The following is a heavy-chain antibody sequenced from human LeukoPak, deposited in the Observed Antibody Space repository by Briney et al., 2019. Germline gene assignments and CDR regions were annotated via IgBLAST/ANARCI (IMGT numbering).Heavy chain of an antibody. Sequence: VASVKLFCRASGGTFSIYAISCVRQAPGQGLEGMGGIIPIFGTANYAQKFQGRVTITADKSTSTAYLELSRLRSADPAVYYCATRRLEGTWLPTTWGQGPLVTVYS. J-gene: IGHJ4*02. D-gene: IGHD6-19*01. CDR2: IIPIFGTA. V-gene: IGHV1-69*06. CDR3: ATRRLEGTWLPTT. CDR1: GGTFSIYA.